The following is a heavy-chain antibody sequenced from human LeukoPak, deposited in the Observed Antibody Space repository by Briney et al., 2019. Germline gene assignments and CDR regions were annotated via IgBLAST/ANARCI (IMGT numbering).Heavy chain of an antibody. Sequence: SETLSLTCTVSGYSISSGYFWGWIRQPPGKGLEWIGTIYNSGSTYYNPSLKSRVTISVDTSKNQFSLKLSSVTAADTAVYYCASRKLGNDYWGQGTLVTVSS. D-gene: IGHD7-27*01. CDR2: IYNSGST. CDR1: GYSISSGYF. V-gene: IGHV4-38-2*02. CDR3: ASRKLGNDY. J-gene: IGHJ4*02.